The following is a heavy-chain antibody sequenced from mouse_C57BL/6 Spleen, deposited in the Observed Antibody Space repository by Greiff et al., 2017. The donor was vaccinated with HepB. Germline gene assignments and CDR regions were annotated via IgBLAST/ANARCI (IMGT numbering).Heavy chain of an antibody. CDR2: IYPGGGYT. CDR1: GYTFTNYW. J-gene: IGHJ2*01. Sequence: VQLQQSGAELVRPGASVKMSCKASGYTFTNYWIGWAKQRPGHGLEWIGDIYPGGGYTNYNEKFKGKATLTADKASSTAYMQFSSLTSEDSAIYYCARSGYSNSYYFDYWGQGTTLTVSS. CDR3: ARSGYSNSYYFDY. D-gene: IGHD1-1*01. V-gene: IGHV1-63*01.